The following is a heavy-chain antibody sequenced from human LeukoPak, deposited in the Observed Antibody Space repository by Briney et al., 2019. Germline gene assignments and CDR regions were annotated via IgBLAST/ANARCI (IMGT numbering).Heavy chain of an antibody. CDR1: GFTFSSYE. Sequence: PGGSLRLSCAASGFTFSSYEMNWVRQAPGKGLEWVSYISSSGSTTYYSDSVKGRFTISRDNAKNSLYLQMNSLRAEDTAVYSCARGALRVGAAGTGYFHHWGQGPLVTVSS. CDR3: ARGALRVGAAGTGYFHH. CDR2: ISSSGSTT. V-gene: IGHV3-48*03. D-gene: IGHD6-13*01. J-gene: IGHJ1*01.